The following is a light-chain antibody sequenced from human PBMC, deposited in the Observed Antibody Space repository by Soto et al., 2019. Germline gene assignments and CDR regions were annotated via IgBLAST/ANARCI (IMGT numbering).Light chain of an antibody. Sequence: EIVMTQSPATLSVSPGQRATLSCRASESVSSHVAWYQQKPGQAPRLLIDDSSPRATGIPARCSGREAGTEFTLTISSLQSEDFAVYYCHHYHNWPMTVGQGTRLEIK. CDR1: ESVSSH. CDR3: HHYHNWPMT. CDR2: DSS. V-gene: IGKV3-15*01. J-gene: IGKJ5*01.